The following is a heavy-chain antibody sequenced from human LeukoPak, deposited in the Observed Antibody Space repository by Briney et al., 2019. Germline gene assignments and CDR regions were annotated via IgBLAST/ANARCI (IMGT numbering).Heavy chain of an antibody. V-gene: IGHV3-48*03. CDR2: ISSSGSTI. Sequence: GGSLRLSCAASGFTFSSYEMNWVRQAPGKGLEWVSYISSSGSTIYYADSVKGRFTISRDNAKNSLYLQMNSLRVEDTAVYYCARAAAGQGSFVHFDYWGQGTLVTVSS. CDR3: ARAAAGQGSFVHFDY. J-gene: IGHJ4*02. CDR1: GFTFSSYE. D-gene: IGHD6-13*01.